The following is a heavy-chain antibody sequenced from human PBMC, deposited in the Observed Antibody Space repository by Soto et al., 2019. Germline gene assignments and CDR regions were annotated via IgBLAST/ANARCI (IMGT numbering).Heavy chain of an antibody. CDR3: ARAAAYCLDS. D-gene: IGHD6-25*01. V-gene: IGHV4-4*02. Sequence: QVQLQESGPGLVKPSETLPLTCAVSGGSISNGNWWSWVRQPPGKGLEWIGEIYHSGRTNYNPSLKSRVSISVDTSKNQFSMKLTSMTAADTAIYYCARAAAYCLDSWGQGTLVTVAS. J-gene: IGHJ4*02. CDR1: GGSISNGNW. CDR2: IYHSGRT.